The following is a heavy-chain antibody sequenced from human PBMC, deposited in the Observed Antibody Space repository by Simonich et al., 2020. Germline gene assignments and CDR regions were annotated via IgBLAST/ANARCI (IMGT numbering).Heavy chain of an antibody. V-gene: IGHV4-39*01. CDR1: GGSISSSSYY. Sequence: QLQLQESGPGLVKPSETLSLTCTVSGGSISSSSYYWGWIRQPPGKGREWIGSIYYSGSTYYNPSLKSRVTISVDTSKNQFSLKLSSVTAADTAVYYCASTLFTASSSFAFDIWGQGTMVTVSS. CDR2: IYYSGST. CDR3: ASTLFTASSSFAFDI. D-gene: IGHD6-6*01. J-gene: IGHJ3*02.